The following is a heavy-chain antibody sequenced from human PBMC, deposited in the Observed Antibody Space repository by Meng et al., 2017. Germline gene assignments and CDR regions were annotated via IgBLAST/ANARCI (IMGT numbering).Heavy chain of an antibody. V-gene: IGHV3-23*01. J-gene: IGHJ4*02. Sequence: GESLKISCAASGFTLSSYAMSWVRQAPGKGLEWVSAISGSGGSTYYADSVKGRFTLSRDNSKNTLYLQMNSLRAEDTAVYYCAKRGYYYDSSGYIPQYYFDYWGQGTLVTVSS. CDR2: ISGSGGST. D-gene: IGHD3-22*01. CDR3: AKRGYYYDSSGYIPQYYFDY. CDR1: GFTLSSYA.